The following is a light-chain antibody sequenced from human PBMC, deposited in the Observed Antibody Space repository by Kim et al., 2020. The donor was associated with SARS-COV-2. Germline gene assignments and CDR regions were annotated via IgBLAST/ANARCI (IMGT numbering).Light chain of an antibody. V-gene: IGLV3-19*01. Sequence: SSELTQDPAVSVALGQTVRITCQGDSLRSYYATWYQQKPGQAPILVIYGKNNRPSGIPDRFSGSSSGNTASLTITGTQAGDEADYYCNSRERNDNVVVGG. CDR1: SLRSYY. J-gene: IGLJ2*01. CDR3: NSRERNDNVV. CDR2: GKN.